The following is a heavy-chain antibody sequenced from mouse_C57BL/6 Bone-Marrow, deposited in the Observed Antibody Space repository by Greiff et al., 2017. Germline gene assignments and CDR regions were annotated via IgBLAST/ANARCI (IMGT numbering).Heavy chain of an antibody. CDR2: ISDGSSYT. V-gene: IGHV5-4*01. CDR1: GFTFSSYA. CDR3: ARWLLGAMDY. J-gene: IGHJ4*01. Sequence: EVQVVESGGGLVKPGGSLKLSCAASGFTFSSYAMSWVRQTPEKRLEWVATISDGSSYTYYPDNVKGRFTISRDNAKNNLYLQMSHLKSEDTAMYYCARWLLGAMDYWGQGTSVTVSS. D-gene: IGHD2-3*01.